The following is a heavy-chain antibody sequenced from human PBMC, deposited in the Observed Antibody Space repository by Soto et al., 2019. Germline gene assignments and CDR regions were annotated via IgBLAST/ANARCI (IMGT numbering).Heavy chain of an antibody. V-gene: IGHV3-48*02. CDR3: ARGSDIVATISPPDYFDY. CDR1: GFTFSSYS. CDR2: ISSSSSTI. Sequence: EVQLVESGGGLVQPGGSLRLSCAASGFTFSSYSMNWVRQAPGKGLEWVSYISSSSSTIYYADSVKGRFTISRDNAKNSLYLQMNSMRDEDTAVYYCARGSDIVATISPPDYFDYWGQGTLVTVSS. J-gene: IGHJ4*02. D-gene: IGHD5-12*01.